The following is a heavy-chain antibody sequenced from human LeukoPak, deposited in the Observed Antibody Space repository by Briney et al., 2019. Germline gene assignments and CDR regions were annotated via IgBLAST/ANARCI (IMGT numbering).Heavy chain of an antibody. V-gene: IGHV3-53*01. CDR2: IYSGGST. CDR3: ASNSRQQLVPQDY. D-gene: IGHD6-13*01. Sequence: GGSLRLSCAAFGFTVSSNYMSWVRQAPGKGLEWVSVIYSGGSTYYADSVKGRFTISRDDSKNTLYLQMNSLRAEDTAVYYCASNSRQQLVPQDYWGQGTLVTVSS. CDR1: GFTVSSNY. J-gene: IGHJ4*02.